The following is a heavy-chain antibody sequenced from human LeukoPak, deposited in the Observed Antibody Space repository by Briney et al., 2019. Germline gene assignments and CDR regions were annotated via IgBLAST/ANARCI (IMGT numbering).Heavy chain of an antibody. CDR3: ARTFPHICYDSSRYYDY. J-gene: IGHJ4*02. D-gene: IGHD3-22*01. V-gene: IGHV1-18*01. Sequence: ASVKVSCKASGYTFTSYGISWVRQAPGQGHEWMGWISAYNGNTNYAQKLQGRVTMTTDTSTSTAYMELRGLSCDDRAVCCSARTFPHICYDSSRYYDYWGQGTLVTVSS. CDR1: GYTFTSYG. CDR2: ISAYNGNT.